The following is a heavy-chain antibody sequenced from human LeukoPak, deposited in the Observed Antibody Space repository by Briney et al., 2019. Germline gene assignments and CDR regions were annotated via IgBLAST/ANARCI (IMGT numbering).Heavy chain of an antibody. CDR1: GFTFSSYA. CDR2: ISGSGDST. D-gene: IGHD6-19*01. Sequence: QAGGSLRLSCAASGFTFSSYAMSWVRQAPGKGLDWVSAISGSGDSTYYADSVKGRFTISRDNSKYTLYLQMNRLRAEDTAIYYCAKDSRSSGWYNWFDPWGQGTLATVSS. V-gene: IGHV3-23*01. CDR3: AKDSRSSGWYNWFDP. J-gene: IGHJ5*02.